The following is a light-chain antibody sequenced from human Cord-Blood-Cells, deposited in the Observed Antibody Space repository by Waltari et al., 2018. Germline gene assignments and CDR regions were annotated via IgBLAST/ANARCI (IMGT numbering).Light chain of an antibody. J-gene: IGLJ2*01. V-gene: IGLV3-19*01. CDR1: RLRSSY. CDR2: GKN. Sequence: SSELTHDPAVSLALRQTVRMPRQRERLRSSYPISYQQKPGQAPVLVIYGKNNRPSGIPYRFSGSSSGNTASLTITGAQAEDEADYYCNARDSSGNHVVFGGGTKLTVL. CDR3: NARDSSGNHVV.